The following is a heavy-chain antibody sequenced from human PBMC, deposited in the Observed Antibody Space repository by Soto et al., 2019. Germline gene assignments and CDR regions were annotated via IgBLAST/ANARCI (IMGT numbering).Heavy chain of an antibody. CDR2: ISSSSNSI. D-gene: IGHD3-22*01. V-gene: IGHV3-48*01. J-gene: IGHJ4*02. CDR3: AKDMYYYDSSGSLGQFDY. Sequence: GGSLRLSCAASGFTFSSYSMNWVRQAPGKGPEWVSYISSSSNSIYYADSVKGRFTISRDNAKNSLHLQMNSLRAEDTAVYYCAKDMYYYDSSGSLGQFDYWGQGTLVTVSS. CDR1: GFTFSSYS.